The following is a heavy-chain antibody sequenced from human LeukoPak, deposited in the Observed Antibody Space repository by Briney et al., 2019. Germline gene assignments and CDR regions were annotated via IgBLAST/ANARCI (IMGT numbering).Heavy chain of an antibody. Sequence: GGSLRLSRKGSGYSFTIYWIIWVRQMPGRGLEWMGRIDPSDSYTNYRPSFQGHVTISADKSISTAYLQWSSLKPSDTAMYYCARLEYSSGWYPDYWGQGTLVTVSS. V-gene: IGHV5-10-1*01. D-gene: IGHD6-19*01. J-gene: IGHJ4*02. CDR3: ARLEYSSGWYPDY. CDR2: IDPSDSYT. CDR1: GYSFTIYW.